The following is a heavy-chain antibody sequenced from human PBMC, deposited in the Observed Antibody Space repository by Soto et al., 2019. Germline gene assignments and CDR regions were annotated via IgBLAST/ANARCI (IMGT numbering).Heavy chain of an antibody. CDR1: GYTFNRHD. J-gene: IGHJ3*02. V-gene: IGHV1-8*01. D-gene: IGHD6-19*01. CDR3: ASEGLYGSIQDNTFDI. CDR2: MNPNSGNT. Sequence: QVQLVQSGAEVKRSGASVRISCKASGYTFNRHDINWARQATGQGPEWIGWMNPNSGNTGYAQKFQGRGTMPRDSSITTAYMDLSSLTSEDTAIYYCASEGLYGSIQDNTFDIWGQGTMVSVSS.